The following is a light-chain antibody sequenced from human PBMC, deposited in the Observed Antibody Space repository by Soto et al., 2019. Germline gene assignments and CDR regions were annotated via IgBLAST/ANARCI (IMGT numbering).Light chain of an antibody. Sequence: DIQLTQSPSSLSASVGDRVTITCRASQSFDTYLSWFQQKPGKAPKLLIYGASRLQSGVPSRFSGSGSGTESTLTIRSLKPVDFATYFCQQYTSYWTFGQGTKVDIK. CDR3: QQYTSYWT. CDR1: QSFDTY. V-gene: IGKV1-5*01. J-gene: IGKJ1*01. CDR2: GAS.